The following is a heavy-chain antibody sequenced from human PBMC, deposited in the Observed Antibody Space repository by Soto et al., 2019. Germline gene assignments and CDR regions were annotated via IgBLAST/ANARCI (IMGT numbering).Heavy chain of an antibody. D-gene: IGHD3-3*01. V-gene: IGHV3-23*01. CDR2: ISGSGGST. CDR1: GFTFSSYA. CDR3: AKGGYYDFWSGHYYGMDV. Sequence: EVQLLESGGGLVQPGGSLRLSCAASGFTFSSYAMSWVRQAPGKGLEWVSAISGSGGSTYYADSVKGRFTISRENSKNTLYLQMNSLRAEDTAVYYCAKGGYYDFWSGHYYGMDVWGQGTTVTVSS. J-gene: IGHJ6*02.